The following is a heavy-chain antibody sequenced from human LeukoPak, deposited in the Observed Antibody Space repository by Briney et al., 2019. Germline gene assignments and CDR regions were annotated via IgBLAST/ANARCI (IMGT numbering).Heavy chain of an antibody. Sequence: SETLSLTCAVYGGSFSGYYWSWIRQPPGKGLEWIGEINHSGSTNYNPSLKSRVTISVDTSKSQFSLKLSSVTAADTAVYYCAREGYGGNNHWYFDLWGRGTLVTVSS. D-gene: IGHD4-17*01. V-gene: IGHV4-34*01. CDR3: AREGYGGNNHWYFDL. CDR2: INHSGST. CDR1: GGSFSGYY. J-gene: IGHJ2*01.